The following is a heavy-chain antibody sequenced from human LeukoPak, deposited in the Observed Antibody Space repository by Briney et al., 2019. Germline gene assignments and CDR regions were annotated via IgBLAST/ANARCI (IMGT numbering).Heavy chain of an antibody. CDR1: GGSISSYY. J-gene: IGHJ6*02. D-gene: IGHD6-19*01. V-gene: IGHV4-59*01. CDR3: ARHIAVAGLRYYYYGMDV. Sequence: SETLSLTCTVSGGSISSYYWSWIRQPPGKGLEWIGYIYYSGSTNYNPSLKSRVTISVDTSKNQFSLKLSSVTAADTAVYYCARHIAVAGLRYYYYGMDVWGQGTTVTVSS. CDR2: IYYSGST.